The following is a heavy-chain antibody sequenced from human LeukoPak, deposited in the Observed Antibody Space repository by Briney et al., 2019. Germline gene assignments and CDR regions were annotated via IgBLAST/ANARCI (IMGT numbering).Heavy chain of an antibody. CDR3: AKTREPSSTNLDY. CDR2: INPNNGGT. Sequence: ASVMVSCNASGFTFTAYHIHWVRRAPGQGLEWMGWINPNNGGTNYAQNFQGRVTMTSHTSISTAYMELSRLRSDDTAVYYCAKTREPSSTNLDYWGQGTLVTVSS. J-gene: IGHJ4*02. CDR1: GFTFTAYH. V-gene: IGHV1-2*02. D-gene: IGHD1-14*01.